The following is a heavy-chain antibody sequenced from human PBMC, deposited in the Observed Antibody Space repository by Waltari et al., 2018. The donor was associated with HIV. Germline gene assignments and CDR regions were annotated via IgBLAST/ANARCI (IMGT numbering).Heavy chain of an antibody. D-gene: IGHD3-22*01. CDR1: GFTFRNYG. CDR3: AKAPHHYDSSGPVY. J-gene: IGHJ4*02. Sequence: QVQLVESGGGVVQPGGSLSISCTASGFTFRNYGLYRVRQAPGKGLKWVAFIRYDGTNKYDADSVKGRFIISRDNSKNTLSLQMHSLRAEDTAVYYCAKAPHHYDSSGPVYWGQGTLVTVSS. CDR2: IRYDGTNK. V-gene: IGHV3-30*02.